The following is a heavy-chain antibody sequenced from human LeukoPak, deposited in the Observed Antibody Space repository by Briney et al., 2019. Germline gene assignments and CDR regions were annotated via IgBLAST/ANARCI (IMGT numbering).Heavy chain of an antibody. Sequence: GGSLRLSCATSGFTFDRYTIHWVCQAPGKGLEWVSLAGWAGGTTYYSDSVRGRFTISRDSGKNSVYLQTNSLTTDDTAFYFCAKELDTMFFDYWGQGALVTVSS. V-gene: IGHV3-43*01. CDR2: AGWAGGTT. D-gene: IGHD3-10*02. CDR3: AKELDTMFFDY. J-gene: IGHJ4*02. CDR1: GFTFDRYT.